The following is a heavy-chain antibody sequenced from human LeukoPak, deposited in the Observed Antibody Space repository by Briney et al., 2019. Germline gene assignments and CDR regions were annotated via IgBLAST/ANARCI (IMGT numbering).Heavy chain of an antibody. J-gene: IGHJ4*02. CDR1: GFTFDDYT. D-gene: IGHD3-10*01. CDR3: TGNYYGSGSYADFDY. CDR2: ITWDGGST. V-gene: IGHV3-43*01. Sequence: GGSLRLSCAASGFTFDDYTMHWVRQAPGKGLEWVSLITWDGGSTYYADSVKGRFTISRDISKNSLYLQMDSLKTEDTAVYYCTGNYYGSGSYADFDYWGQGTLVTVSS.